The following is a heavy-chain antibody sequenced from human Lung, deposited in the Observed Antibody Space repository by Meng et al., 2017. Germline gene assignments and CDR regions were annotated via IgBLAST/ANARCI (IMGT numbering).Heavy chain of an antibody. J-gene: IGHJ4*02. CDR1: GGSFSDYY. CDR2: INHSGST. D-gene: IGHD4-11*01. CDR3: ARGPTTMAHDFDY. Sequence: GQLQQLGAGLFKPSETLSPPCVVSGGSFSDYYWSWIRQSPGKGLEWIGEINHSGSTNYNPSLESRATISVDTSQNNLSLKLSSVTAADSAVYYCARGPTTMAHDFDYWGQGTLVTVSS. V-gene: IGHV4-34*01.